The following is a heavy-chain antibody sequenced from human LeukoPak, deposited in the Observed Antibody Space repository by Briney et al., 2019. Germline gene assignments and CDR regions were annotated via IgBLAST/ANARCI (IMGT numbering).Heavy chain of an antibody. J-gene: IGHJ4*02. D-gene: IGHD3-9*01. CDR3: AKDNDILTGYPGDHFDY. V-gene: IGHV3-23*01. Sequence: GGSLRLSCAASRFTFSSYAMSWVRQAPGKGLEWVSAISGSRTTTYYVDSVKGRFTISRDNSKNTLYLQMNSLRAEDTAVYYCAKDNDILTGYPGDHFDYWGQGTLVTVSS. CDR1: RFTFSSYA. CDR2: ISGSRTTT.